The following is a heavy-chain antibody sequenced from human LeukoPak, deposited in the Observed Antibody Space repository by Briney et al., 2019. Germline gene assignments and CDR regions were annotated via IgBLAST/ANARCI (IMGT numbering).Heavy chain of an antibody. D-gene: IGHD3-3*01. CDR3: AKDSSYDFWSGKDC. Sequence: GRSLRLSCAASGFTFDDYAMHWVRQAPGKGLEWVSGISWNSGSIGYADSVKGRFTISRDNAKNSLYLQMNSLRAEDTALYYCAKDSSYDFWSGKDCWGQGTLVTVSS. CDR2: ISWNSGSI. V-gene: IGHV3-9*01. J-gene: IGHJ4*02. CDR1: GFTFDDYA.